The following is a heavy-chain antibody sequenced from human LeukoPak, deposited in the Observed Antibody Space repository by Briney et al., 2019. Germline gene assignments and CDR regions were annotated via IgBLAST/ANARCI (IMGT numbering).Heavy chain of an antibody. D-gene: IGHD2-21*02. Sequence: GGSLRLSCAASGFTFSYYAIHWVRQAPGKGLEWVAVISYDGSNKYYADSVKGQVTISRDNSKSTLYLQMDSLRAGDTAVYYCARQGDTGSWYFDYWGQGTLVTVSS. CDR3: ARQGDTGSWYFDY. J-gene: IGHJ4*02. V-gene: IGHV3-30-3*01. CDR2: ISYDGSNK. CDR1: GFTFSYYA.